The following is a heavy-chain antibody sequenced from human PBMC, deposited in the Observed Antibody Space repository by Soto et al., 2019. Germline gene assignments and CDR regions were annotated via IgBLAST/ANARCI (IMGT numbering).Heavy chain of an antibody. CDR3: AKYQELFGRFTDWFDP. J-gene: IGHJ5*02. D-gene: IGHD2-21*01. Sequence: DVPLLESGGGLVQPGGSLRLSCAASGFTFCSYVMSWVRQAPGKGMEWVSCISGSAGGTYYADSVKGRFTISRDNSRNTLYLQMNSLRAEDTAVYYRAKYQELFGRFTDWFDPWGQGTLVTVSS. CDR2: ISGSAGGT. CDR1: GFTFCSYV. V-gene: IGHV3-23*01.